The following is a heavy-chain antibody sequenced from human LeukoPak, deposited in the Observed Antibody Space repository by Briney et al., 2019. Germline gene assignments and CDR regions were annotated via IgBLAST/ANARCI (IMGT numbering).Heavy chain of an antibody. CDR2: IYYSGST. Sequence: SETLSLTCTVSGGSISSSNYYWGWIRQPPGKGLEWIGSIYYSGSTYYNPSLKSRVIISVDTSQNQFSLKLSSVTAADTAVYYCARGGRGATDYWGQGTLVTVSS. J-gene: IGHJ4*02. CDR1: GGSISSSNYY. CDR3: ARGGRGATDY. D-gene: IGHD1-26*01. V-gene: IGHV4-39*07.